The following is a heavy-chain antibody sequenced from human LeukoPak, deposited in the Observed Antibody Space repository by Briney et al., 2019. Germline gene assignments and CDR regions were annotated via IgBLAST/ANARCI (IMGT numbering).Heavy chain of an antibody. J-gene: IGHJ5*02. V-gene: IGHV1-18*01. D-gene: IGHD1-1*01. Sequence: ASVKVSCKASGYTFTSYGISWVLQAPGQGLEWMGWISVYNGNTNYAQKLQGRVTMTTDTSTSTAYMELRSLRSDDTAVYYCARRQLEPHWFDPWGQGTLVTVAS. CDR2: ISVYNGNT. CDR1: GYTFTSYG. CDR3: ARRQLEPHWFDP.